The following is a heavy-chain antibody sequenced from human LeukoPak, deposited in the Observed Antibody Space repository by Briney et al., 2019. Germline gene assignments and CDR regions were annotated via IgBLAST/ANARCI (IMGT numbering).Heavy chain of an antibody. D-gene: IGHD3-22*01. J-gene: IGHJ4*02. CDR3: AKGLSGYHFDS. CDR1: GFTFSSYA. Sequence: PGGSLRLSCAASGFTFSSYAMTWVRQAPGKGLDWVSAIGSNSGSTNYADSVKGRFSISRDNSKSTLFLQMDGLRAEDTAVYYCAKGLSGYHFDSWGQGTLVTVSS. CDR2: IGSNSGST. V-gene: IGHV3-23*01.